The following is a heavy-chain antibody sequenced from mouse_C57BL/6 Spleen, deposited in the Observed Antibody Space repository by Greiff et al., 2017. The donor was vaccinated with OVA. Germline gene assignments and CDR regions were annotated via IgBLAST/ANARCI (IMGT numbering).Heavy chain of an antibody. CDR3: ARPSYYGSSYYDMDY. CDR2: IYPGDGDT. Sequence: QVQLQQSGPELVKPGASVKISCKASGYAFSSSWMNWVKQRPGKGLEWIGRIYPGDGDTNYNGKFKGKATLTADKSSSTAYMQLSSLTSEDSAVYFCARPSYYGSSYYDMDYWGQGTSVTVSS. J-gene: IGHJ4*01. CDR1: GYAFSSSW. D-gene: IGHD1-1*01. V-gene: IGHV1-82*01.